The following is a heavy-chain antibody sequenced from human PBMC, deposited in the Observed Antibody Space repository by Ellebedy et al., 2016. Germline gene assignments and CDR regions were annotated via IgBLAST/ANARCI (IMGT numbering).Heavy chain of an antibody. Sequence: GGSLRLXXTASGLNFNTFFMTWVRQAPGKGLEWVSTISAGSDTTRLADSVKGRFTISRDSSKNTVYLQMNRLRAEDTAVYYCRQGHYANYWGQGTLVTVSS. J-gene: IGHJ4*02. CDR3: RQGHYANY. V-gene: IGHV3-23*01. CDR2: ISAGSDTT. CDR1: GLNFNTFF. D-gene: IGHD4-17*01.